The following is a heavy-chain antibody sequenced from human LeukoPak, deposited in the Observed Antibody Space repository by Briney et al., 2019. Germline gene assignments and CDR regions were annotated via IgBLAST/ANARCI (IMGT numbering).Heavy chain of an antibody. J-gene: IGHJ4*02. CDR2: IYSGGST. CDR1: GFTVIRIF. D-gene: IGHD7-27*01. CDR3: GRFTRSGDSVC. Sequence: GGSLRQSFAGCGFTVIRIFWTCVRQAPGKGLEWVSVIYSGGSTYYADSVKDRFTISRDNSKNMLYLQMNSLRAEDTAVYYCGRFTRSGDSVCWGPGTLVTVSS. V-gene: IGHV3-66*01.